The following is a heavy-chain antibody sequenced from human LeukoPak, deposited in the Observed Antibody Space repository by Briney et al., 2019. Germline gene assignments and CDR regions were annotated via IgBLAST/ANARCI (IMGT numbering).Heavy chain of an antibody. V-gene: IGHV3-23*01. CDR3: ARRREQVSFISRRKDQSFDY. Sequence: GGSLRLSCAASGFTFSSYGMSWVRQAPGKGLEWVSAISGSGGSTYYADSVKGRFTISRDNSKNTLYLQMNSLRAEDTAVYYCARRREQVSFISRRKDQSFDYWGQGTLVTVPS. CDR1: GFTFSSYG. J-gene: IGHJ4*02. CDR2: ISGSGGST. D-gene: IGHD1-14*01.